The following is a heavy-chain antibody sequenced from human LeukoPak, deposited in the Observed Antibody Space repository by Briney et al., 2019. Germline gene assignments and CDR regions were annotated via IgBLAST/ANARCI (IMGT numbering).Heavy chain of an antibody. J-gene: IGHJ4*02. CDR1: GYTFTGYY. Sequence: ASVKVSCKASGYTFTGYYMHWVRQAPGQGLEWMGWINPNSGGTNYAQKFQGRVTMTRDTSISTAYMELSRLRSDDTAVYYCARARNYYYDTSGSQAFDYWGQGTLVTVSS. CDR3: ARARNYYYDTSGSQAFDY. CDR2: INPNSGGT. V-gene: IGHV1-2*02. D-gene: IGHD3-22*01.